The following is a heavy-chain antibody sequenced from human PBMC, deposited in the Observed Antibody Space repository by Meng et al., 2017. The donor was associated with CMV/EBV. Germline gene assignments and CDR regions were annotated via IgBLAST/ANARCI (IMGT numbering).Heavy chain of an antibody. CDR2: INHSGST. CDR3: ARGGNWFDP. Sequence: QGQLKQWGEGLLKPSEPLSPTCAVYGGSFSGYYWSWIRQPPGKGLEWIGEINHSGSTNYNPSLKSRVTISVDTSKNQFSLKLSSVTAADTAVYYCARGGNWFDPWGQGTLVTVSS. J-gene: IGHJ5*02. CDR1: GGSFSGYY. V-gene: IGHV4-34*01.